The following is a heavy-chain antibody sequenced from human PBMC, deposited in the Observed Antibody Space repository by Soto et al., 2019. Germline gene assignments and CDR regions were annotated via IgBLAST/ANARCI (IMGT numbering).Heavy chain of an antibody. Sequence: PGGSLRLSCAASGFTFSSYAMSWVRQAPGKGLEWVSAISGSGGSTYYADSVKGRFTISRDNSKNTLYLQMNSLRAEDTAVYYCANPTYYYDSSGSSDYWGQGTLVTVSS. V-gene: IGHV3-23*01. CDR2: ISGSGGST. CDR3: ANPTYYYDSSGSSDY. CDR1: GFTFSSYA. D-gene: IGHD3-22*01. J-gene: IGHJ4*02.